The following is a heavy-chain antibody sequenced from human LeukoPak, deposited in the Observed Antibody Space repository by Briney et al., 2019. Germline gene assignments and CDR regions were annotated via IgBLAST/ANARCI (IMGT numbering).Heavy chain of an antibody. D-gene: IGHD3-10*01. J-gene: IGHJ4*02. Sequence: PSETLSLTCAIYGGSFSGYYWSWIRQPPGKGLEWIEDINHSGSTNYNPSLKRQVNISVDTSKNQFSLKQSSVTAAVTAVYYCARGRPITMVRGVINTPFDYWGQGTLVTVSS. CDR3: ARGRPITMVRGVINTPFDY. CDR2: INHSGST. CDR1: GGSFSGYY. V-gene: IGHV4-34*01.